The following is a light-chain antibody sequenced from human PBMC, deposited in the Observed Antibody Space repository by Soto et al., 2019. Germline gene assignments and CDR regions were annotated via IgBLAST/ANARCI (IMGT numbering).Light chain of an antibody. Sequence: QTVVTQPPSVSGAPGQRVTISCTGSSSNFGTGYDVHWYQQLPGKAPKLLIYANTYRSSGVPDRFSGSKSGTSASLAITGLQAEDEADYYCQSYDSRLSGSVFGGGTKVTVL. CDR2: ANT. V-gene: IGLV1-40*01. CDR1: SSNFGTGYD. CDR3: QSYDSRLSGSV. J-gene: IGLJ3*02.